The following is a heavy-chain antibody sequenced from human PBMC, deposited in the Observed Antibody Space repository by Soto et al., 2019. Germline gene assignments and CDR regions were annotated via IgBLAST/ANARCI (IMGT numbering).Heavy chain of an antibody. V-gene: IGHV4-34*01. J-gene: IGHJ5*02. Sequence: KPSETLSLTCAVYGGSFSGYYWSWIRQPPGKGLEWIGEINHSGSTNYNPSLKSRVTISVDTSKNQFSLKLSSVTAADTAVYYCARVRVIAVAGRLSWFDPWGQGTLVTVSS. CDR1: GGSFSGYY. D-gene: IGHD6-19*01. CDR3: ARVRVIAVAGRLSWFDP. CDR2: INHSGST.